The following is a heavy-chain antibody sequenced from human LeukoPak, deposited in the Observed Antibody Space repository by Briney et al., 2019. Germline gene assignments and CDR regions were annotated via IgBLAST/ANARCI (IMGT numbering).Heavy chain of an antibody. D-gene: IGHD6-6*01. J-gene: IGHJ3*02. CDR1: GGSISSYY. CDR3: TTSIAARLGAFDI. V-gene: IGHV4-59*01. Sequence: SETLSLTCTVSGGSISSYYWSWIRQPPGKGLEWIGYIYYSGSTNYNPSLKSRVTISVDTSKNQFSLKLSSVTAADTAVYYCTTSIAARLGAFDIWGQGTMVTVSS. CDR2: IYYSGST.